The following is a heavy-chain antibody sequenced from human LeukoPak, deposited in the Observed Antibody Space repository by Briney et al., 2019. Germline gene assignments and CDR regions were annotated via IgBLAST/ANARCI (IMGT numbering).Heavy chain of an antibody. CDR1: GYTFTSYY. CDR2: INPSGGST. V-gene: IGHV1-46*01. D-gene: IGHD2-15*01. J-gene: IGHJ5*02. CDR3: ARDNCSGGSCYSGWFDP. Sequence: ASVKVSRKASGYTFTSYYMHWVRQAPGQGLEWMGIINPSGGSTSYAQKFQGRVTMTRDMSTSTVYMELSSLRSEDTAVYYCARDNCSGGSCYSGWFDPWGQGTLVTVSS.